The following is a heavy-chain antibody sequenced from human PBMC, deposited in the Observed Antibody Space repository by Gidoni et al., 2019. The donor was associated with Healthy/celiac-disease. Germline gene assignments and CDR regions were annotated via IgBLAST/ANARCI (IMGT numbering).Heavy chain of an antibody. Sequence: QVQLVQSGAEVKKPGASVKVSCKASGYTFTTYAMHWVRQAPGQRLEWMGWSNAGNGNTKYSQKFQGRVTITRDTSASTAYMELSSLRSEDTAIYYCARDCSGGSCYATFDYWGQGTLVTVSS. D-gene: IGHD2-15*01. V-gene: IGHV1-3*01. CDR1: GYTFTTYA. J-gene: IGHJ4*02. CDR3: ARDCSGGSCYATFDY. CDR2: SNAGNGNT.